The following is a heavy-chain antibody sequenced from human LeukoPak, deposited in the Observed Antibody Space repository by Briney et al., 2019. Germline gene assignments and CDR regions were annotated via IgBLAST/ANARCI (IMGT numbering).Heavy chain of an antibody. CDR2: INPSGGST. CDR3: ARDYYDSSGYPSYDAFDI. D-gene: IGHD3-22*01. CDR1: GYTFTSYY. V-gene: IGHV1-46*01. Sequence: ASVKVSCKASGYTFTSYYMHWVRQAPGQGLEWMGIINPSGGSTSYAQKFQGRVTMTRDMSTSTVYMELSSLRSEDTAVYYCARDYYDSSGYPSYDAFDIWGQGTMVTVSS. J-gene: IGHJ3*02.